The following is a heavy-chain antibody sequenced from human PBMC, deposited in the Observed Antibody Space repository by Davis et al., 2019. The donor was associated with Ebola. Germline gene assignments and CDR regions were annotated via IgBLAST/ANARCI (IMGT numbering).Heavy chain of an antibody. CDR2: ISDSGGST. Sequence: PGRSLRLPCAASRFTFSNYDMSWVRQAQGKGLQWVSSISDSGGSTYYADSVKGRFTISRDNSKNTLYLQMNSLSAEDTAIYYCAKGNQAVYPTTFDYWGQGTLVTVSS. J-gene: IGHJ4*02. D-gene: IGHD1-14*01. V-gene: IGHV3-23*01. CDR3: AKGNQAVYPTTFDY. CDR1: RFTFSNYD.